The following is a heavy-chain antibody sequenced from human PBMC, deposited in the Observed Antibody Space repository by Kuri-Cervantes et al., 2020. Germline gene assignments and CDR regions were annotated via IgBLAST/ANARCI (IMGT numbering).Heavy chain of an antibody. CDR3: ASPSYYYDSSGYYFSEYFHH. V-gene: IGHV3-9*01. CDR2: IDSGGTRT. D-gene: IGHD3-22*01. J-gene: IGHJ1*01. CDR1: GFTFDDYA. Sequence: SQKISWAASGFTFDDYAMHWVRQAPGKGLEWVSGIDSGGTRTNYTDSVKGRFTISRDNAKNSLYLQMNSLRAEDTAVYYCASPSYYYDSSGYYFSEYFHHWGQGTLVTVSS.